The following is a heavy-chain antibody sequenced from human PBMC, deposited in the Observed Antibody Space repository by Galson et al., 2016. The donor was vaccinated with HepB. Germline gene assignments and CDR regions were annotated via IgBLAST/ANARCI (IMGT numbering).Heavy chain of an antibody. J-gene: IGHJ5*02. CDR1: GAFISSGGYY. CDR2: VYYSGST. CDR3: ARGVSMVRGWLDP. D-gene: IGHD3-10*01. Sequence: TLSLTCNVSGAFISSGGYYWNWIRLHPGKGLEWIGCVYYSGSTYYNPSLESRATISADTSENQFSLKLTSVTAADTAVYYCARGVSMVRGWLDPWGQGTRITVSS. V-gene: IGHV4-31*03.